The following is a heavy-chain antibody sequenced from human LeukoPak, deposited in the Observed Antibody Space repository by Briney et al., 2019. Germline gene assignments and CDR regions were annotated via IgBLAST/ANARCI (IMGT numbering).Heavy chain of an antibody. J-gene: IGHJ4*02. V-gene: IGHV1-2*02. CDR2: INPNSGGT. CDR1: GYTFTGYY. CDR3: AREGITGTAGNFDY. Sequence: ASVKVSCKASGYTFTGYYMHWVRQAPGQGLEWMGWINPNSGGTNYAQKFQGRVTMTRDTSISTAYMELSRLRSDDTAVYYCAREGITGTAGNFDYWGQGTLVTVSS. D-gene: IGHD1-20*01.